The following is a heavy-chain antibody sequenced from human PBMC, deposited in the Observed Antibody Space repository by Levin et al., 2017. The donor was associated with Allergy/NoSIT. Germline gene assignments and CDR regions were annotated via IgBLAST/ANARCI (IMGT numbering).Heavy chain of an antibody. CDR1: GAPISSYY. Sequence: SETLSLTCTVSGAPISSYYWSWIRQTPGRQLEWIGYIHYSGATKYNPALNSRVTISLATVKTQLSLKLNFVTAADTAVYYCSRDRTVLTGCAGGACFYGAEVWGQGTTVTVSS. CDR2: IHYSGAT. J-gene: IGHJ6*02. CDR3: SRDRTVLTGCAGGACFYGAEV. V-gene: IGHV4-59*01. D-gene: IGHD4/OR15-4a*01.